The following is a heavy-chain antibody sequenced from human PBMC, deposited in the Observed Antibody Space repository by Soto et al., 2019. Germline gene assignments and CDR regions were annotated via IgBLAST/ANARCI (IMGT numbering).Heavy chain of an antibody. CDR2: IIPIFGTA. J-gene: IGHJ5*02. D-gene: IGHD2-15*01. Sequence: QVQLVQSGAEVKKPGSSVKVSCKASGGTFSSYAISWVRQAPGQGLEWMGGIIPIFGTANYAQKFQGRVTITADESTSTAYMELSSLRSEDTAVYYCARGRLGDCSGGSCYNRAWFDPWGQGNLVTVSS. V-gene: IGHV1-69*01. CDR1: GGTFSSYA. CDR3: ARGRLGDCSGGSCYNRAWFDP.